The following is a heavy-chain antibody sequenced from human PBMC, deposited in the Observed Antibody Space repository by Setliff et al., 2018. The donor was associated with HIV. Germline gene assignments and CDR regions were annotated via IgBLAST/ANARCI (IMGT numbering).Heavy chain of an antibody. V-gene: IGHV3-11*04. Sequence: GGSLRLSCAASGFTFSDYYMNWIRQAPGQGLEWVSYVSSSGSTIYYADSVKGRFTISRDNAKNSLYLQLNSLSAEDTAVYYCAKAVGGGYAGYFDYWGQGTLVTVSS. CDR2: VSSSGSTI. CDR1: GFTFSDYY. D-gene: IGHD5-12*01. CDR3: AKAVGGGYAGYFDY. J-gene: IGHJ4*02.